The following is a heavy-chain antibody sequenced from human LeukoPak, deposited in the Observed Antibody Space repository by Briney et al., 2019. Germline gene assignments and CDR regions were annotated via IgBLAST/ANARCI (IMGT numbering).Heavy chain of an antibody. CDR2: IFSSGTT. Sequence: SETLSLTCTVSGGSINNYVLIWIRQPAGKRLEWIGRIFSSGTTNYNPSLKSRATMSVDTSKNQFSLKLSSVTAADTAVYYCARDRGSDGSDQLGPWGQGTLVTVSS. V-gene: IGHV4-4*07. D-gene: IGHD3-10*01. CDR1: GGSINNYV. J-gene: IGHJ5*02. CDR3: ARDRGSDGSDQLGP.